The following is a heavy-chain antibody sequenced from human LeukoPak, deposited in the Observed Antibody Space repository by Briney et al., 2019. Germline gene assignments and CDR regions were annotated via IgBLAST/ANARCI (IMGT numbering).Heavy chain of an antibody. V-gene: IGHV4-59*02. CDR1: GGSVSSYY. CDR3: ARDISDIVVVPAANWFDP. D-gene: IGHD2-2*01. CDR2: IFYSGST. Sequence: SETLSFTCTVSGGSVSSYYWSWIRQPPGKGLEWIGSIFYSGSTNYNPSLKSRVTMSVDTSKNQFSLKLSSVIAADTAVYYCARDISDIVVVPAANWFDPWGQGTLVTVSS. J-gene: IGHJ5*02.